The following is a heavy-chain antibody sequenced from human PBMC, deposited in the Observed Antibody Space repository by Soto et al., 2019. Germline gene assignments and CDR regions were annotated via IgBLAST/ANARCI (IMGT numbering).Heavy chain of an antibody. D-gene: IGHD2-2*01. J-gene: IGHJ6*02. CDR1: GFTFSSYG. Sequence: QVQLVESGGGVVQPGRSLRLSCAASGFTFSSYGMHWVRQAPDEGLEWVALISYDGSNKYYADSVKGRFTISRDYSKNTMSLQMNSLRAEDTAVYYCAKGPAIVLVPAAMNYYYGMDVWGQGTTVTVSS. V-gene: IGHV3-30*18. CDR2: ISYDGSNK. CDR3: AKGPAIVLVPAAMNYYYGMDV.